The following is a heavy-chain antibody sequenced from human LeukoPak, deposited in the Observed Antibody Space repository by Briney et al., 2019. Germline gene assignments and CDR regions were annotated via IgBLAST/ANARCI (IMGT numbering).Heavy chain of an antibody. J-gene: IGHJ4*02. D-gene: IGHD2-15*01. V-gene: IGHV4-4*07. Sequence: KTSETLSLTCTVSGGSISSYYWSWIRQPAGKGLEWIGRIYTSGSTNYNPSLKSRVTMSLDTSKNQVSLRLSSVTAADTAVYYCARHPFATPFDYWGRGTLLTVSS. CDR1: GGSISSYY. CDR2: IYTSGST. CDR3: ARHPFATPFDY.